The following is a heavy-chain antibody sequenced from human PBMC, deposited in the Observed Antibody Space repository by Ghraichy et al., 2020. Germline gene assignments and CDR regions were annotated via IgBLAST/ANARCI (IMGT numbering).Heavy chain of an antibody. CDR1: SASINDYY. CDR3: ARHPVEVTTASDAFDI. V-gene: IGHV4-59*08. Sequence: SETLSLTCTVSSASINDYYWSWIRQPPGKGLDWIGYIYYSGNMNYNPSLKSRVTISLDTSKNQISLNLSSVTAADTAVYYCARHPVEVTTASDAFDIWGQGTMVTVSS. CDR2: IYYSGNM. J-gene: IGHJ3*02. D-gene: IGHD4-17*01.